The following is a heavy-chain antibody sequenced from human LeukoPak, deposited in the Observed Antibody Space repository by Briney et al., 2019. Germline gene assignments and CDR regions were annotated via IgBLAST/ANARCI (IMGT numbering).Heavy chain of an antibody. D-gene: IGHD3-10*01. CDR2: IYHSGTT. J-gene: IGHJ5*02. CDR3: ARHMGFITMVRGVINNNWFDP. Sequence: SETLSLTCTVSGYSISNGYYWGWIRQPPGKGLEWIGSIYHSGTTYYNPSLKSRVTISVDTSKKQFSLKPSSVTATDTAVYYCARHMGFITMVRGVINNNWFDPWGQGTLVTVSS. V-gene: IGHV4-38-2*02. CDR1: GYSISNGYY.